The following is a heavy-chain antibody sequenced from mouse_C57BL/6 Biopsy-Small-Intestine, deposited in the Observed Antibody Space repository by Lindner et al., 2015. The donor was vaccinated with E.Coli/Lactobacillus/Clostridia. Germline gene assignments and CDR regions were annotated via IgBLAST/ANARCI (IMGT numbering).Heavy chain of an antibody. D-gene: IGHD2-12*01. Sequence: VQLQESGAELVRPGASVKLSCTVSGFNIKGDHMHWVKQRPEQGLEWIGRIDPANGNTKYAPKFQDKATITADTSSNTAYLQLSSLTSEDTAVYYCARLTYYSYYMGVDYWGQGTSVTVSS. CDR2: IDPANGNT. CDR3: ARLTYYSYYMGVDY. J-gene: IGHJ4*01. CDR1: GFNIKGDH. V-gene: IGHV14-3*01.